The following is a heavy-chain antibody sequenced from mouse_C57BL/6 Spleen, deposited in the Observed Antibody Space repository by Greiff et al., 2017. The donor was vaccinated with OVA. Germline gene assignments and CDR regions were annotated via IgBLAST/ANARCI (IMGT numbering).Heavy chain of an antibody. J-gene: IGHJ2*01. CDR1: GFTFSSYG. D-gene: IGHD1-1*02. V-gene: IGHV5-6*01. CDR3: ARQGGYYCDY. CDR2: ISSGGSYT. Sequence: EVKVVESGGDLVKPGGSLKLSCAASGFTFSSYGMSWVRQTPDKRLEWVATISSGGSYTYYPDSVKGRFTISRDNAKNTLYLQMSSLKSEDTAMYYCARQGGYYCDYWGQGTTLTVSS.